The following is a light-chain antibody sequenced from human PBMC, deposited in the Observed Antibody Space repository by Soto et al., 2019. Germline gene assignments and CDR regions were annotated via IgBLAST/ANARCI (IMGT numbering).Light chain of an antibody. CDR3: QQYNNWRLT. CDR1: QSVSSN. J-gene: IGKJ4*01. CDR2: GAS. V-gene: IGKV3-15*01. Sequence: EIVMTQSPATLSVSPGERATLSCMASQSVSSNLAWYQQKPGQAPRLLIYGASTRATGIPARFSGSGSGTEFTLTISSLQSEDFAVYYCQQYNNWRLTFGGGTKVEIK.